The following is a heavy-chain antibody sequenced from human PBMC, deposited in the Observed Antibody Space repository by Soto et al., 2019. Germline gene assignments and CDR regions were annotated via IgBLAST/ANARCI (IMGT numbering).Heavy chain of an antibody. Sequence: NPSETLSLTCTVSGGSIISTFYYWGWLRQPPGRGLEWIANIHYSGETHYSPSLKSRVAISVDTSKSQFSLTLGSVTAADTAVYYCARRPDFRDHGWFDTWGQGILVTVSS. CDR1: GGSIISTFYY. J-gene: IGHJ5*02. CDR3: ARRPDFRDHGWFDT. D-gene: IGHD4-17*01. CDR2: IHYSGET. V-gene: IGHV4-39*01.